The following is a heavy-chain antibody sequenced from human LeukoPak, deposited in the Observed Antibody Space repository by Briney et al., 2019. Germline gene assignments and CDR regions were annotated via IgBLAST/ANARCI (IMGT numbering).Heavy chain of an antibody. V-gene: IGHV5-51*01. CDR2: IYRGDSDT. Sequence: GESLKISCKDSGYRFTSYWIGRVRQMPGKGLELMGSIYRGDSDTRYSPSFQGQVTISADKSINTAYLQWNSLKASDTAIYYCARRGEAMDPFDYWGQGTLVTVSS. D-gene: IGHD5-18*01. J-gene: IGHJ4*02. CDR1: GYRFTSYW. CDR3: ARRGEAMDPFDY.